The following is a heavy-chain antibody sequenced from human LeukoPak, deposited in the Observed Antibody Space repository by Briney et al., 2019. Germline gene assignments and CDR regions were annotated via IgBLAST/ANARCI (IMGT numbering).Heavy chain of an antibody. V-gene: IGHV3-30*04. J-gene: IGHJ4*02. CDR3: ARRSGRYYYDSSGYPY. D-gene: IGHD3-22*01. Sequence: PGGSLRLSCAASGFTFSSYAMHWVRQAPGKGLEWVAVISYDGSNKYYADSVKGRFTISRDNSKNTLCLQMNSLRAEDTAVYYCARRSGRYYYDSSGYPYWGQGTLVTVSS. CDR1: GFTFSSYA. CDR2: ISYDGSNK.